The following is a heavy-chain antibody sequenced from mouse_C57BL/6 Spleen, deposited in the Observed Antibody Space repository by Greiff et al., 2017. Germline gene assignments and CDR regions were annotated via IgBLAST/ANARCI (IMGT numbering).Heavy chain of an antibody. V-gene: IGHV1-69*01. J-gene: IGHJ1*03. CDR2: IDPSDSYT. D-gene: IGHD1-1*01. Sequence: VQLQQPGAELVMPGASVTLSCKASGYTFTSYWMHWVKQRPGQGLEWIGEIDPSDSYTTYNQKFKGKSTLTVDKSSSTAYMQLSSLTSEDSAVYYCERCGGSSPGYFDVWGTGTTVTVSS. CDR3: ERCGGSSPGYFDV. CDR1: GYTFTSYW.